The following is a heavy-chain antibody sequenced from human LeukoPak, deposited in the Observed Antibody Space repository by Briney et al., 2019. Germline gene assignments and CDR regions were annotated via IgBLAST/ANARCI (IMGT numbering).Heavy chain of an antibody. CDR1: GFSFNNYG. Sequence: GGSLRLSCVASGFSFNNYGMHWVRQAPGKGLKWVAFIRYDGTNKYYTDSVRGRFTISRDNSKNTLYLQMNSLRVEDTALYYCAKYYYEGSGASPLDYWGQGTLVTVSS. CDR2: IRYDGTNK. V-gene: IGHV3-30*02. J-gene: IGHJ4*02. CDR3: AKYYYEGSGASPLDY. D-gene: IGHD3-22*01.